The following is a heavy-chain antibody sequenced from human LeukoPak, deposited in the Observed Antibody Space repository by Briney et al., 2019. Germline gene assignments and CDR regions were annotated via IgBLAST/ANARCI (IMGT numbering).Heavy chain of an antibody. Sequence: SETLSLTCTVSGGSISSYYWSWIRQPPGKGLEGIGYIYTSGSTNYNPSLKSRVTISVDTSKNQFSLKLSSVTAADTAVYYCARHVQNYYGSGSYYNWLFDYWGQGTLVTVSS. CDR2: IYTSGST. CDR3: ARHVQNYYGSGSYYNWLFDY. V-gene: IGHV4-4*09. J-gene: IGHJ4*02. D-gene: IGHD3-10*01. CDR1: GGSISSYY.